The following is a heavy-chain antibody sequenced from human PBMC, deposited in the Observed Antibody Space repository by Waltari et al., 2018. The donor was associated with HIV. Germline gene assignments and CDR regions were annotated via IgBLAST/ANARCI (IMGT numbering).Heavy chain of an antibody. Sequence: EVQLLESGGGLVQPGGSLRLSCAASGFTFSSYAMSWVRPAPGKGLEGVSAISGRGGSTYYAYSVKGRFTISRDNSKNTLYLQMNSLRAEDTAVYYCARDGVGRSGWFHWYFDLWGRGTLVTVSA. CDR1: GFTFSSYA. CDR2: ISGRGGST. V-gene: IGHV3-23*01. D-gene: IGHD6-19*01. CDR3: ARDGVGRSGWFHWYFDL. J-gene: IGHJ2*01.